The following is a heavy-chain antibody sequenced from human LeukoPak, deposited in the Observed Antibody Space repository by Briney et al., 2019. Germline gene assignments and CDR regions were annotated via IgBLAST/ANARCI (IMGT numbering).Heavy chain of an antibody. J-gene: IGHJ4*02. CDR3: ARADTAMAYFDY. V-gene: IGHV1-18*01. D-gene: IGHD5-18*01. Sequence: ASVKVSCKASGYTFTIYGISWVRQAPGQGLEWMGWISAYNGNTNYAQKLQGRVTMTKDTSTSTAYMELRSLRSDDTAVYYCARADTAMAYFDYWGQGTLVTVSS. CDR2: ISAYNGNT. CDR1: GYTFTIYG.